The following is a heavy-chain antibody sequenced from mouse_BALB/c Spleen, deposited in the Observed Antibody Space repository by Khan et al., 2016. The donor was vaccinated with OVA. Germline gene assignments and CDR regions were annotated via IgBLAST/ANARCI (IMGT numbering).Heavy chain of an antibody. CDR2: IWSAGST. CDR1: GFSLDKYS. V-gene: IGHV2-2*02. Sequence: VQLQESGPGLVAPSQSLSITCTVSGFSLDKYSVHWIRQSPGKGLEWLGVIWSAGSTDYNAALISRLTITKDNSRSQVFFKVNSLQPNDTAIDYCARRGYDYGRGALFVYWGQGTLVTVSA. CDR3: ARRGYDYGRGALFVY. J-gene: IGHJ3*01. D-gene: IGHD2-4*01.